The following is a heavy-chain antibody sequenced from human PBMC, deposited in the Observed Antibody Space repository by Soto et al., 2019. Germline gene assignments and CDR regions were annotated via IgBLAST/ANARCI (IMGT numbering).Heavy chain of an antibody. Sequence: SETLSLTCTASGGSISSYYWSWIRQPPGKGLEWIGYIYYSGSTDYNPSLKSRVTISVDTSKNQFSLKLSSVTAADTAVYYCARVRIYGDYVYFDYWGQGILVTVSS. CDR1: GGSISSYY. J-gene: IGHJ4*02. V-gene: IGHV4-59*01. D-gene: IGHD4-17*01. CDR3: ARVRIYGDYVYFDY. CDR2: IYYSGST.